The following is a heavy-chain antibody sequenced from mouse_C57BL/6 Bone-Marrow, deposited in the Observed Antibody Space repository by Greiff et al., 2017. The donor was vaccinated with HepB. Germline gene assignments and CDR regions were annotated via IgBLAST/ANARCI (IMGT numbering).Heavy chain of an antibody. J-gene: IGHJ3*01. CDR2: IYSRSGNT. Sequence: QVQLQQSGAELARPGASVKLSCKASGYTFTSYGISWVKQRTGQGLEWIGEIYSRSGNTYYNEKFKGKATLTADKSSSTAYMELRSLTSEDSAVYFCAREYYYGIPYAYWGQGTLVTVSA. CDR1: GYTFTSYG. D-gene: IGHD1-1*01. CDR3: AREYYYGIPYAY. V-gene: IGHV1-81*01.